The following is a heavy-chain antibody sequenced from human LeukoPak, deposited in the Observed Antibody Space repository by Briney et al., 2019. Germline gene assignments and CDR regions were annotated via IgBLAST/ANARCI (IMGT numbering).Heavy chain of an antibody. J-gene: IGHJ4*02. Sequence: PGGSLRLSCAASGFTFSSYWMSWVRQAPGKGLEWVANIKQDGSEKYYVDSVKGRFTISRDNAKNSLYLQMNSLRAEDTAVYYCAKDLVLMVYAPGGYFDYWGQGTLVTVSS. D-gene: IGHD2-8*01. CDR2: IKQDGSEK. CDR1: GFTFSSYW. V-gene: IGHV3-7*03. CDR3: AKDLVLMVYAPGGYFDY.